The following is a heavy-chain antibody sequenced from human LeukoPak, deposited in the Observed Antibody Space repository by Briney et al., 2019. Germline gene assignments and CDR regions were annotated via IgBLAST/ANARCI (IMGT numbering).Heavy chain of an antibody. CDR2: ISYDGSNK. Sequence: PGGSLRLSCAASGFTFSSYAMHWVRQAPGKGLEWVAVISYDGSNKYYADSVKGRFTISRDNSKNTLYLQMNSLRAEDTAVYYCARVVGASNIHFDYWGQGTLVTVSS. CDR3: ARVVGASNIHFDY. J-gene: IGHJ4*02. V-gene: IGHV3-30-3*01. CDR1: GFTFSSYA. D-gene: IGHD1-26*01.